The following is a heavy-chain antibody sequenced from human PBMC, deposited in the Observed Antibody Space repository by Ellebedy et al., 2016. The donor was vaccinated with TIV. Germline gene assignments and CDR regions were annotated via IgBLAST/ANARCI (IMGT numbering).Heavy chain of an antibody. CDR3: AKDISTTVVWGAFDI. CDR1: GFTFDDYA. Sequence: GGSLRLSCAASGFTFDDYAMHWVRQAPGKGLEWVSGISWNSGDIGYADSVKGRFTISRDNAKNSLYLQMNSLRTEDTALYYCAKDISTTVVWGAFDIWGHGTMVTVSS. J-gene: IGHJ3*02. D-gene: IGHD3-16*01. CDR2: ISWNSGDI. V-gene: IGHV3-9*01.